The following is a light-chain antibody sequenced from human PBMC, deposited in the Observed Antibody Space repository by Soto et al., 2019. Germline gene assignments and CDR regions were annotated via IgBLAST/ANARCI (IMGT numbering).Light chain of an antibody. V-gene: IGLV2-14*01. CDR2: DVS. CDR3: SSYTSSSTLYV. Sequence: QSVLTQPASVSGSPGQSITISFTGTSSDVGGYTYVSWYQQHPGKAPKLMIYDVSNRPSGVSNRFSGSKSGNTASLTISGLQAEDEADYYCSSYTSSSTLYVFGTGTKVTVL. CDR1: SSDVGGYTY. J-gene: IGLJ1*01.